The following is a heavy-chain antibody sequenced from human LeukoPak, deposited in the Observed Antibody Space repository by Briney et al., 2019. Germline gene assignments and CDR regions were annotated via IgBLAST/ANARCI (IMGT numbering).Heavy chain of an antibody. D-gene: IGHD6-13*01. CDR3: AKESAADASFDY. CDR1: GFTFSSYG. CDR2: IRYDGSNK. J-gene: IGHJ4*02. V-gene: IGHV3-30*02. Sequence: PGGSLRLSCAASGFTFSSYGMHWVRQAPGKGLERVAFIRYDGSNKYYADSVKGRFTISRDNSKNTLYLQMNSLRAEDTAVYYCAKESAADASFDYWGQGTLVTVSS.